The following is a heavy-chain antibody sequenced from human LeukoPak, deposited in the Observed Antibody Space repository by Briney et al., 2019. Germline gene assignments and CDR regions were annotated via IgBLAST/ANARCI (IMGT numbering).Heavy chain of an antibody. Sequence: PSETLSLTCTVSGGSISSSSYYWGWIRQPPGKGLEWIGSIYYSGSTYYNPSLKSRVTISVDTSKNQFSLRMNSVTVADTAVYYCARHPSWPDYGGTFDYWGQGALVIVSS. CDR1: GGSISSSSYY. J-gene: IGHJ4*02. D-gene: IGHD4-17*01. CDR3: ARHPSWPDYGGTFDY. V-gene: IGHV4-39*01. CDR2: IYYSGST.